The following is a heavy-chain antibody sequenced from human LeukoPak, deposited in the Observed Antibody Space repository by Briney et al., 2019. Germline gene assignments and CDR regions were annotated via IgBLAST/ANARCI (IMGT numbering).Heavy chain of an antibody. V-gene: IGHV3-20*04. CDR3: ASSSQLGYSYGDNYYYYMDV. CDR2: INWNGGST. Sequence: GGSLRLSCAASGFTFDDYGMSWVRQAPGKGLEWVSGINWNGGSTGYADSVKGRFTISRDNAKNSLYLQMNSLRAEDTALYYCASSSQLGYSYGDNYYYYMDVWGKGTTVTISS. CDR1: GFTFDDYG. D-gene: IGHD5-18*01. J-gene: IGHJ6*03.